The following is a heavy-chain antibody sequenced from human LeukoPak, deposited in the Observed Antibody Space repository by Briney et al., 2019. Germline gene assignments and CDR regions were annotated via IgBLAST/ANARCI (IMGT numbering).Heavy chain of an antibody. CDR3: AKDHYFDTSGYRTAEYFQH. J-gene: IGHJ1*01. Sequence: PGGSLRLSCTTSGFTFSSYAMSWVRQAPGKGLEWVSAISGSGGSTNYADSVKGRFTISRDNSKNTPYLQMNSLRAEDMAVYHCAKDHYFDTSGYRTAEYFQHWGQGTLVTVSS. CDR1: GFTFSSYA. V-gene: IGHV3-23*01. CDR2: ISGSGGST. D-gene: IGHD3-22*01.